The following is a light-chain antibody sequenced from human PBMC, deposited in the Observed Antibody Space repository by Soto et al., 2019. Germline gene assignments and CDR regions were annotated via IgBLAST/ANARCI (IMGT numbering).Light chain of an antibody. J-gene: IGKJ1*01. CDR2: DAL. CDR1: HDISNY. CDR3: QQSYSTPPGT. V-gene: IGKV1-27*01. Sequence: DIQMTQSPSSLSASVGDRVTITCRASHDISNYLAWYQQRPGETPKLLIYDALILQPGVPSRFSGSGSGTDFTLTISSLQPEDFATYYCQQSYSTPPGTFGQGTKV.